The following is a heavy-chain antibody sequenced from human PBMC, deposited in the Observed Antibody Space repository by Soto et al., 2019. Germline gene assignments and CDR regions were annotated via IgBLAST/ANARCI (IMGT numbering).Heavy chain of an antibody. CDR1: GFTFSSYA. CDR3: AKDRGQFGCSSTSCYFDI. Sequence: EVQLLESGGGLVQPGGSLRLSCAASGFTFSSYAMSWVRQAPGKGLEWVSAISGSGGSTYYADSVKGRVAISRDNSKNTLYLQMISLRAEDTAVYYCAKDRGQFGCSSTSCYFDIWGQGTMVTVSS. V-gene: IGHV3-23*01. CDR2: ISGSGGST. J-gene: IGHJ3*02. D-gene: IGHD2-2*01.